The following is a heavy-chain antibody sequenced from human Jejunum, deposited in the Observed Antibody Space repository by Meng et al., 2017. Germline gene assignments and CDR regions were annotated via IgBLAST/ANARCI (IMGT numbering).Heavy chain of an antibody. CDR1: GYTFTGYY. CDR3: ASNVDCTSTSCYAY. V-gene: IGHV1-2*06. D-gene: IGHD2-2*01. Sequence: QVQRVQSGSEGKKPGAAGKVACKASGYTFTGYYMHWVRAAPGQGLEWMGRINTYSGVPNYAQKFQGRVTMTTDTSINTAYMELSGLSSDDTALYYCASNVDCTSTSCYAYWGQGTLVTVSS. CDR2: INTYSGVP. J-gene: IGHJ4*02.